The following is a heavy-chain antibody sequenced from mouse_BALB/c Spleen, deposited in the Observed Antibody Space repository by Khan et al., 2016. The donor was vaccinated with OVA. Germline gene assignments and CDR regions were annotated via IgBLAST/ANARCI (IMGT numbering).Heavy chain of an antibody. D-gene: IGHD1-2*01. CDR2: IRKTASGYTT. V-gene: IGHV7-3*02. Sequence: EVELVESGGGLVQPGGSLRLSCATSGFTFTDYYMNWVRQPPGKALEWLGFIRKTASGYTTEYSPSVKGRFTISRDNSQSILYRQMNTLRAEDSATYYCARVDDGYGFAYWGQGTLVTVSA. CDR1: GFTFTDYY. CDR3: ARVDDGYGFAY. J-gene: IGHJ3*01.